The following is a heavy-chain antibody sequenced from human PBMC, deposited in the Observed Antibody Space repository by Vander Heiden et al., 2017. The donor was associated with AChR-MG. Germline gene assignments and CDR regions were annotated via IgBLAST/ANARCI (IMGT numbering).Heavy chain of an antibody. D-gene: IGHD2-15*01. J-gene: IGHJ5*02. CDR3: ARGLGLYCSGGSCYSGWFDP. V-gene: IGHV1-8*01. CDR1: GSTFTSYD. CDR2: MNPNSGNT. Sequence: QVQLVQSGAEVKKPGASVKVSCTASGSTFTSYDINWVRQATGQGLEWMGWMNPNSGNTGHAQKFKGSVTMTRNTSISTAYMELSSVKSEDTAVYYCARGLGLYCSGGSCYSGWFDPWGQGTLVTVSS.